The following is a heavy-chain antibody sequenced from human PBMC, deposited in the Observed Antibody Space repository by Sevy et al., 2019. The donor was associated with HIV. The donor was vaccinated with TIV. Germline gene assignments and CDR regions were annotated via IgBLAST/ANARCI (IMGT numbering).Heavy chain of an antibody. CDR3: ARDPVGSSPGGYYYGMDV. D-gene: IGHD6-19*01. CDR2: IYYSGST. Sequence: SETLSLTCTVSGGSVSSGSYYWSWIRQPPGKGLEWIGYIYYSGSTNYNPSLKSRVTISVDTSKNQFSLKLSSVTAADTAVYYCARDPVGSSPGGYYYGMDVWGQGTTVTASS. V-gene: IGHV4-61*01. J-gene: IGHJ6*02. CDR1: GGSVSSGSYY.